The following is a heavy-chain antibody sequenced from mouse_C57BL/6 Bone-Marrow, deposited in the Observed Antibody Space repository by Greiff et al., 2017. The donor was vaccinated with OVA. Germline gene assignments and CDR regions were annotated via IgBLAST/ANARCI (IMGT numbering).Heavy chain of an antibody. CDR2: IYPGSGNI. CDR3: ERSERLRDYFDY. Sequence: QVQLQQSGAELVRPGASVKLSCKASGYTFTDYYISWVKQRPGQGLEWIARIYPGSGNIYYNEKFKGKATLTAEKSSSPAYMKLSSLTSDDSAVYFCERSERLRDYFDYWGQGTTLTVSS. D-gene: IGHD2-2*01. V-gene: IGHV1-76*01. CDR1: GYTFTDYY. J-gene: IGHJ2*01.